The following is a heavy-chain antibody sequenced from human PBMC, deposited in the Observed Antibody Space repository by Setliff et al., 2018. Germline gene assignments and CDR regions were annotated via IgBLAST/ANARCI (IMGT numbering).Heavy chain of an antibody. J-gene: IGHJ4*02. CDR1: GGSISSHY. V-gene: IGHV4-59*11. CDR3: ARSRGYSYGFFDY. D-gene: IGHD5-18*01. CDR2: IYYSGST. Sequence: SETLSLTCTVSGGSISSHYWSWIRQPPGKGLEWVGSIYYSGSTNYNPSLKSRVTISVDTSKNQFSLKLSSVTAADTAVYYCARSRGYSYGFFDYWGQGTLVTSPQ.